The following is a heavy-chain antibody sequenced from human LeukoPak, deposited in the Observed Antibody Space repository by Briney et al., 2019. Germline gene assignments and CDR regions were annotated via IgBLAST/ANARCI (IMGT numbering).Heavy chain of an antibody. CDR1: GGTLSSYS. J-gene: IGHJ4*02. Sequence: SVKVSCKASGGTLSSYSISWVRHPPGQGLEWMGEIIPIFCTAHYTQKSQGRVTITADETTSADYMELSSLRSEDTAVYYGARDRRTHQGTIFGVVTRGYFGYWGQGTLVTVS. CDR3: ARDRRTHQGTIFGVVTRGYFGY. V-gene: IGHV1-69*13. D-gene: IGHD3-3*01. CDR2: IIPIFCTA.